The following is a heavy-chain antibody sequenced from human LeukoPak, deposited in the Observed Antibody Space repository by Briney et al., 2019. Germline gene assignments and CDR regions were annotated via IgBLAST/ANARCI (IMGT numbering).Heavy chain of an antibody. V-gene: IGHV3-30-3*01. D-gene: IGHD3-22*01. CDR1: GFTFSSYA. CDR2: ISYDGSNK. J-gene: IGHJ3*02. Sequence: GGSLRLSCAASGFTFSSYAMHWVRQAPGKGLEWVAVISYDGSNKYYADSVKGRFTISRDNSKNTLYLQMNSLRAEDTAVYYCARGFTYYYDSSGTRGDAFDIWGQGTMVTVSS. CDR3: ARGFTYYYDSSGTRGDAFDI.